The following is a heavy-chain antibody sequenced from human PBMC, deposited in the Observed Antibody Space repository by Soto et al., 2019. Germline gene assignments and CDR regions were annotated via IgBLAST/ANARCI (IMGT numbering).Heavy chain of an antibody. V-gene: IGHV3-23*01. CDR2: ISGSGGST. CDR1: GFTFSTYA. J-gene: IGHJ4*02. Sequence: GGSLRLSCAASGFTFSTYAMSWVRQAPGQGLEWVSAISGSGGSTYYADSVKGRFAISRDNSKNTLYLEMNSLRAEDTAVYYCARESEDLTSNFDYWGQGTLVTVSS. CDR3: ARESEDLTSNFDY.